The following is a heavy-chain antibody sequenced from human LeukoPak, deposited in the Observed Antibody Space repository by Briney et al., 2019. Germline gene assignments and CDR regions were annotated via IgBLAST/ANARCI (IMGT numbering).Heavy chain of an antibody. CDR2: INPNSGGT. CDR1: GYTFTGYY. J-gene: IGHJ5*02. CDR3: ARDLTYYYGSGSYEGFDP. Sequence: GASVKVPCKAPGYTFTGYYMHWVRQAPGQGLEWMGWINPNSGGTNYAQKFQGRVTMTRDTSISTAYMELSRLRSDDTAVYYCARDLTYYYGSGSYEGFDPWGQGTLVTVSS. D-gene: IGHD3-10*01. V-gene: IGHV1-2*02.